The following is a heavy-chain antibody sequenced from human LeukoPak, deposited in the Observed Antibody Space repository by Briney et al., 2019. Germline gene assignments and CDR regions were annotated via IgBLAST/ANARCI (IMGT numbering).Heavy chain of an antibody. D-gene: IGHD6-13*01. J-gene: IGHJ3*02. CDR1: GFTFSSYE. CDR2: ISSSSSYI. Sequence: PGGSLRLSCAASGFTFSSYEMNWVRQAPGKGLEWVSSISSSSSYIYYADSVKGRFTISRDNAKNSLYLQMNSLRAEDTAVYYCARLGSTDDAFDIWGQGTMVTVSS. CDR3: ARLGSTDDAFDI. V-gene: IGHV3-21*01.